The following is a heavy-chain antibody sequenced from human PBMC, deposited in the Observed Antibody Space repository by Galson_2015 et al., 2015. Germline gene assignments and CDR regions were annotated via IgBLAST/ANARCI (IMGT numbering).Heavy chain of an antibody. CDR3: ARNWDSSTLLGNAFDV. V-gene: IGHV4-39*01. CDR1: STHY. Sequence: STHYLHWIRRPPGKGLEWVGNSHYSGITYYNPSLKGRVSISVDTSKNQFSLRLTPVTAADTALYFCARNWDSSTLLGNAFDVWGQGTMVTVTS. J-gene: IGHJ3*01. D-gene: IGHD2-2*01. CDR2: SHYSGIT.